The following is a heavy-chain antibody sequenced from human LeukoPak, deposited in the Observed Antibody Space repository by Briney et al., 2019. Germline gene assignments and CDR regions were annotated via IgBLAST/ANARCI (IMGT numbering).Heavy chain of an antibody. Sequence: SETLSLTCDVSGDSIGASTYYWGWIRQPPGRGLEWIGRIHRSGGTSYNPSLVSRVTISVDTSKNRFSLKLTSVTAADTAIYYCARHTNDHGGFLPENWGRGTLVLVSS. CDR3: ARHTNDHGGFLPEN. J-gene: IGHJ4*02. D-gene: IGHD4-23*01. CDR2: IHRSGGT. V-gene: IGHV4-39*01. CDR1: GDSIGASTYY.